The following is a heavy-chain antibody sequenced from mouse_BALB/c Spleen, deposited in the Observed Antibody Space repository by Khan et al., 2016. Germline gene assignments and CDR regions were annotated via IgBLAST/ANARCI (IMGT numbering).Heavy chain of an antibody. CDR3: ARDRAGYPSYAMDY. D-gene: IGHD3-2*01. Sequence: QVQLQQSGPELVRPGVSVKISCKGSGYTFTDYAMHWVKQSHAQSLEWIGVISPYSGNTNYNQKFKGKATLTVDKSSSTAYMELARLKSEDSACDYYARDRAGYPSYAMDYWGQGTSVTVSS. V-gene: IGHV1S137*01. J-gene: IGHJ4*01. CDR1: GYTFTDYA. CDR2: ISPYSGNT.